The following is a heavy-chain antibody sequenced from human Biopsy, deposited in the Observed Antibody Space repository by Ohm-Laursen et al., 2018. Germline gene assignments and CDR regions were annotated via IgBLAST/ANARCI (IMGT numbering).Heavy chain of an antibody. CDR3: AADADGYYTEFDY. CDR2: IVPILGHL. V-gene: IGHV1-69*04. J-gene: IGHJ4*02. CDR1: GGPSSNYA. D-gene: IGHD3-3*01. Sequence: SVKVSCKASGGPSSNYAFSWVRQAPGQGLEWVGRIVPILGHLNYAQRFQGRVSITADKSTSYVYMELSRLTSGDTAIYYCAADADGYYTEFDYWGPGTLVTVSS.